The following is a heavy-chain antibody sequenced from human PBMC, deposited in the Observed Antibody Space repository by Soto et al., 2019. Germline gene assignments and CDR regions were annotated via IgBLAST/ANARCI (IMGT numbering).Heavy chain of an antibody. Sequence: GGSLRLSCAASGFTFSSYTMNWVGQAPGKGLEWVSSISSVSSYIYYADSVKGRFTISRDNAKNSLYLQMNSLRAEDTAVYYCARASYSSGWHTDYWGQGTLVTVSS. V-gene: IGHV3-21*01. CDR2: ISSVSSYI. D-gene: IGHD6-19*01. J-gene: IGHJ4*02. CDR1: GFTFSSYT. CDR3: ARASYSSGWHTDY.